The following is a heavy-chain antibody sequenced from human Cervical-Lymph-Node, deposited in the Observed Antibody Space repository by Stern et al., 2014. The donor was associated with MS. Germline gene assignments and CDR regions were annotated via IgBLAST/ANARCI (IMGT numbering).Heavy chain of an antibody. J-gene: IGHJ4*02. CDR3: ARVLYYDSVAYYFDY. D-gene: IGHD3-22*01. Sequence: QMQLVQSGAEVKKPGASVKVSCKTSGYTFIAYYIHWVRQAPGQGLEWMGRINPNSGGTNYAQKFQGRVTMTRDTSINTAYMELSRLRSDDTAVYYCARVLYYDSVAYYFDYWGQGTVVTVSS. V-gene: IGHV1-2*06. CDR2: INPNSGGT. CDR1: GYTFIAYY.